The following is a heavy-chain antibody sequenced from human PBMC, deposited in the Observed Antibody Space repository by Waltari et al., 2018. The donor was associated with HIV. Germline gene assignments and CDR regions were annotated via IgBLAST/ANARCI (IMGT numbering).Heavy chain of an antibody. CDR3: ATVGEVAGATYFDY. J-gene: IGHJ4*02. D-gene: IGHD1-26*01. CDR1: GYTFTDFY. V-gene: IGHV1-2*02. CDR2: LNPKTCGT. Sequence: QVQLVQSGAEMKNPGASVKVSCKAFGYTFTDFYIHWVRQAPGQGLEWIGWLNPKTCGTTSAQEFQCRVTMTRDTSITTAYMDLSSLASADTAVYYCATVGEVAGATYFDYWGQGSLVTVSS.